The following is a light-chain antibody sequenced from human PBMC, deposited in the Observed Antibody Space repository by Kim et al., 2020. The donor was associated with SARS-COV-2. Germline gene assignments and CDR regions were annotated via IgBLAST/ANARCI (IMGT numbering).Light chain of an antibody. CDR1: SSDIGGHNY. Sequence: QSALTQPASVSGSPGQSITISCTGISSDIGGHNYVSWYQQYPGQAPKLIIYDVSQRPSGVSDRFSAYKSGTTASLTISGLQAEDEADYYFSSYTNSKTWVFGGGTKVTVL. J-gene: IGLJ3*02. V-gene: IGLV2-14*03. CDR3: SSYTNSKTWV. CDR2: DVS.